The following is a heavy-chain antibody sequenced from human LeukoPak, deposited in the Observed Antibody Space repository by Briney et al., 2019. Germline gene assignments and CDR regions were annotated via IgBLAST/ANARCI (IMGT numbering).Heavy chain of an antibody. CDR3: ARLYSTGPFDY. V-gene: IGHV4-38-2*02. Sequence: SETLSLTCTVSGYSISSGYYWGWIRQPPGKGLEWIGYIYYSGSTYYNPSLKSRVTISVDTSKNQFSLKLSSVTAADTAVYYCARLYSTGPFDYWGQGTLVTVSS. D-gene: IGHD6-25*01. J-gene: IGHJ4*02. CDR1: GYSISSGYY. CDR2: IYYSGST.